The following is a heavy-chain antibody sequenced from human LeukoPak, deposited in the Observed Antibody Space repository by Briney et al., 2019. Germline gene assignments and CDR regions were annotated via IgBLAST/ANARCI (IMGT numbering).Heavy chain of an antibody. J-gene: IGHJ4*02. CDR2: IYYSGST. Sequence: SETLSLTCTVSGASISSNDYYWRWIRQPPGKVLEWNGYIYYSGSTYYNPSLKSRVTISVDTSKNQFSLKLSSVTAADTAVYYCASLQNGGYSNYAIGYWGQGTLVTVSA. CDR1: GASISSNDYY. D-gene: IGHD4-11*01. CDR3: ASLQNGGYSNYAIGY. V-gene: IGHV4-30-4*08.